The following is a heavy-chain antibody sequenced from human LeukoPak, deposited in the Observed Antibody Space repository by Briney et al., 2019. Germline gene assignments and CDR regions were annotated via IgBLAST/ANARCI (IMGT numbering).Heavy chain of an antibody. CDR1: GFTVSSNY. V-gene: IGHV3-53*01. CDR3: ASLGGYYDSSGYYY. CDR2: IYSGGST. D-gene: IGHD3-22*01. Sequence: PGGSLRLSCAASGFTVSSNYMSWVRQAPGKGLEWVSVIYSGGSTYYADSVKGRFTISRDNSKNTLYLQMNSLRAEDMAVYYCASLGGYYDSSGYYYWGQGTLVTVSS. J-gene: IGHJ4*02.